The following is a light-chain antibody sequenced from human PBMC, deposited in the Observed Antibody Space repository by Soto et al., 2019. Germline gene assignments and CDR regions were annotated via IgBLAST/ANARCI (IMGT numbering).Light chain of an antibody. CDR2: GAS. CDR1: QSVRNSY. J-gene: IGKJ4*01. V-gene: IGKV3-20*01. Sequence: DIVLMQSPGTLSLSPGERATLSCRASQSVRNSYLAWYQQKPGQAPRLLIYGASSRATGIPDRFSGSGSGTDFTLTISSLQPEDFATYYCQQANSLSLTFGGGTKVDIK. CDR3: QQANSLSLT.